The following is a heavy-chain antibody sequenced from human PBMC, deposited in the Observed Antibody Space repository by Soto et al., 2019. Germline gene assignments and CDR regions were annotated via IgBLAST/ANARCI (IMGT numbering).Heavy chain of an antibody. J-gene: IGHJ4*02. CDR3: AKAQSSRVVVPAAPFDY. D-gene: IGHD2-2*01. CDR1: GFTFSSYA. Sequence: GGSLRLSCAASGFTFSSYAMSWVRQAPGKGLEWVSAISGSGGSTYYADSVKGRFTISRDNSKNTLYLQMNSLRAEDTAVYYCAKAQSSRVVVPAAPFDYWGQGTLVTVSS. CDR2: ISGSGGST. V-gene: IGHV3-23*01.